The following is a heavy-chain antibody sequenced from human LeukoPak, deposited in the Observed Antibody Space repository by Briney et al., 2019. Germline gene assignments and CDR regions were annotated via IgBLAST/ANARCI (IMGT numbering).Heavy chain of an antibody. Sequence: PGGSLRLSCTASGFTFNNYAMSWVRQAPGKGLEWVSAITGSGNTTYYADSVKGRFTISRDNAKNSLYLQMNSLRAEDTAVYYCARAERPYYDFWSGYSYYYYYGMDVWGQGTTVTVSS. CDR1: GFTFNNYA. J-gene: IGHJ6*02. D-gene: IGHD3-3*01. CDR2: ITGSGNTT. V-gene: IGHV3-23*01. CDR3: ARAERPYYDFWSGYSYYYYYGMDV.